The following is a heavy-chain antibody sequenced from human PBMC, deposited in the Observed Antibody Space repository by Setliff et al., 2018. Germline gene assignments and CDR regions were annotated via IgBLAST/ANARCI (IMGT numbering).Heavy chain of an antibody. V-gene: IGHV1-2*02. Sequence: ASVKVSCKASGYTFTGYYMHWVRQAPGQGLEWMGWINPNSGGTNYAQKFQGRVTMTRDTSISTAYMELSRLTSEDTAVYYCALEYSNSSPTVYYYGMDVWGQGTTVTVSS. D-gene: IGHD6-6*01. CDR2: INPNSGGT. J-gene: IGHJ6*02. CDR1: GYTFTGYY. CDR3: ALEYSNSSPTVYYYGMDV.